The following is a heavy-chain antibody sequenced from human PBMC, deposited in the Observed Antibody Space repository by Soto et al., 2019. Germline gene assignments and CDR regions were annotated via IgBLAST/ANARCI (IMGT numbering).Heavy chain of an antibody. CDR1: EFTFSSYG. CDR2: ISGSGGYT. Sequence: GGSLRLSCAASEFTFSSYGMSWVRQAPGKGLEWVSGISGSGGYTYYAESVKGRFTMSRDNFKNTLYLEMNSLRAEDTAVYYCAKDSGYGPITTYFDCWGQGTLVTVSS. D-gene: IGHD5-12*01. V-gene: IGHV3-23*01. J-gene: IGHJ4*02. CDR3: AKDSGYGPITTYFDC.